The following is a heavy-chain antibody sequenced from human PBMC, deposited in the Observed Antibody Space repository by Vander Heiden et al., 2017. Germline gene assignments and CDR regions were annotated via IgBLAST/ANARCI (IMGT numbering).Heavy chain of an antibody. CDR2: ISGSGGST. J-gene: IGHJ4*02. Sequence: EVQLLESGGGLVQPGGSLRLSCAASGFTFSSYAMSWVRQAPGKGLEWVSAISGSGGSTYYAESVKGRVSISRDNSKNTLYLQMNSLRAEDTAVYYCAKDLAGGDDFWSGYPTFDYWGQGTLVTVSS. CDR1: GFTFSSYA. CDR3: AKDLAGGDDFWSGYPTFDY. V-gene: IGHV3-23*01. D-gene: IGHD3-3*01.